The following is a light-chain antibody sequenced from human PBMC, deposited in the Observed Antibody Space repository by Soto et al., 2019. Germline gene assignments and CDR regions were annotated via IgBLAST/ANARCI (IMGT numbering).Light chain of an antibody. V-gene: IGLV2-8*01. J-gene: IGLJ2*01. CDR3: SSYAGSNNFVV. CDR1: SSDIGGYKS. Sequence: QSALTQPPSASGSPGQSVTISCTGTSSDIGGYKSVSWYQQHPGKAPKLLIYEVTKRPSGVPDRFSGSKSGNTASLTVSRLQAEDEGDYYCSSYAGSNNFVVFGGGTKLTVL. CDR2: EVT.